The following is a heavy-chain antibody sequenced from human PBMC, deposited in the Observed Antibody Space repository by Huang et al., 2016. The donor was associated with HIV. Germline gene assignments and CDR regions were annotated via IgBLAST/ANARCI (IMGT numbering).Heavy chain of an antibody. V-gene: IGHV3-33*04. CDR3: ARGDYYDSSGYHPGYFDY. CDR2: IRNDVMKK. Sequence: VQLIESGGGVVQPGKSLRLSCATSGFILSNYGMHWVRKASGNGLKGVAFIRNDVMKKNYADSVRGRFTVGRDNGNNTLFLQMMSLGVDDTAVYYCARGDYYDSSGYHPGYFDYWGQGILVTVSS. CDR1: GFILSNYG. D-gene: IGHD3-22*01. J-gene: IGHJ4*02.